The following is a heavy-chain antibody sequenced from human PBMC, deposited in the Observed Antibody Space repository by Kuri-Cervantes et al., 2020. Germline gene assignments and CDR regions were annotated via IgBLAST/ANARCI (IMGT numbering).Heavy chain of an antibody. D-gene: IGHD6-13*01. CDR3: ARGSSWYDY. V-gene: IGHV4-61*01. CDR1: GDSVNSGTYY. Sequence: SETLSLTCNVSGDSVNSGTYYWTWVRQPPGKGLEWIGEIYHSGSTNYNPSLKSRVTISVDKSKNQFSLKLSSVTAADTAVYYCARGSSWYDYWGQGTLVTVSS. J-gene: IGHJ4*02. CDR2: IYHSGST.